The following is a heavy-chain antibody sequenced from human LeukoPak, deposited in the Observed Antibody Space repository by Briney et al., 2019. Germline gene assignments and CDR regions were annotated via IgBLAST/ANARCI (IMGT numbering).Heavy chain of an antibody. J-gene: IGHJ5*02. V-gene: IGHV4-59*01. CDR1: GGSISSYY. Sequence: SETLSLTCTVSGGSISSYYWSWIRQPPGKGLEWIGYIYYSGSTNYNPSLKSRVTISVDTSKNQFSLKLSSVTAADTAVYYCAGSAIINWFDPWGQGTLVTVSS. CDR3: AGSAIINWFDP. D-gene: IGHD2-2*01. CDR2: IYYSGST.